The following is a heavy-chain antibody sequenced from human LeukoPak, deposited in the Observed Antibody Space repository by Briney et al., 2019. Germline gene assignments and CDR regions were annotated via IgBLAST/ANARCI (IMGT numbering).Heavy chain of an antibody. CDR3: ARVPRSYYYYYMDV. J-gene: IGHJ6*03. Sequence: SETLSLTCTVSGASITRYYWNWIRQPAGKGLEWIGRVYSSGNTNYNPSLKSRVTMSVDTSKNQFSLRLSSVTAADTAVYYCARVPRSYYYYYMDVWGKGTTVTVSS. CDR2: VYSSGNT. CDR1: GASITRYY. V-gene: IGHV4-4*07.